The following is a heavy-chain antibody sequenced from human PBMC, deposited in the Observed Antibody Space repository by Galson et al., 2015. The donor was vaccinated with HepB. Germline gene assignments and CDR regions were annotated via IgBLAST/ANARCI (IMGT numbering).Heavy chain of an antibody. J-gene: IGHJ4*02. CDR1: GGSFSGYY. Sequence: LSLTCAVYGGSFSGYYWSWIRQPPGKGLEWIGEINHSGSTNYNPSLKSRVTISVDTSKNQFSLKLSSVTAADTAVYYCARGLRAARQFDYWGQGTLVTVSS. CDR2: INHSGST. CDR3: ARGLRAARQFDY. V-gene: IGHV4-34*01. D-gene: IGHD6-6*01.